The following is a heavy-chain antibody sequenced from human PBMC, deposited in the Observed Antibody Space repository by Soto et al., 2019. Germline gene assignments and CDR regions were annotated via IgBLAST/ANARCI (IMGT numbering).Heavy chain of an antibody. V-gene: IGHV3-11*05. J-gene: IGHJ4*02. CDR1: GFTFSDYY. Sequence: QVQLVESGGGLVKPGGSLRLSCAASGFTFSDYYMSWIRQAPGKGLEWVSYISSSSSYTNYADSVKGRFTNSRDNAKNSLYLQMNSLRAEDTAVYYCARGSNSSGWSTFDYWGQGTLVTVSS. CDR3: ARGSNSSGWSTFDY. CDR2: ISSSSSYT. D-gene: IGHD6-19*01.